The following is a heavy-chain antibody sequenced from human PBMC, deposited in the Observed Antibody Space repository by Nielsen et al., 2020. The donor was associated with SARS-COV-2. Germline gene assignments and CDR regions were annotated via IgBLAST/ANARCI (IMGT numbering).Heavy chain of an antibody. Sequence: GESLKISCAASGFTFSSYWMSWVRQAPGKGLEWVANIKQDGSEKYYVDSVKGRFTISRDNSKNTLYLQMNSLRAEDTAVYYCAKDLGSPEDWFDPWGQGTLVTVSS. D-gene: IGHD2-15*01. CDR3: AKDLGSPEDWFDP. CDR2: IKQDGSEK. CDR1: GFTFSSYW. V-gene: IGHV3-7*03. J-gene: IGHJ5*02.